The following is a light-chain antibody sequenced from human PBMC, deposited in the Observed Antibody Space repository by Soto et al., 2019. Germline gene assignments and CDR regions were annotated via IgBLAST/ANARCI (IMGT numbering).Light chain of an antibody. CDR3: SSYTSSSTLAV. CDR1: SSDVSGYNY. CDR2: DVS. Sequence: QSALTQPASVSGSPGQSITISCTGTSSDVSGYNYVSWYQQHPGKAPKLMIYDVSNRPSGVSNRFSGSKSGNTASLTISGLQAEDEADYYCSSYTSSSTLAVFGGRTKLTVL. J-gene: IGLJ2*01. V-gene: IGLV2-14*01.